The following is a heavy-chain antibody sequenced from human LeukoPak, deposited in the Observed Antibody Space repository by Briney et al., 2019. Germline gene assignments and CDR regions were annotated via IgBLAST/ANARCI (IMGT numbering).Heavy chain of an antibody. CDR1: GFTFSDYY. V-gene: IGHV3-11*06. J-gene: IGHJ6*02. CDR2: INPTSGYT. D-gene: IGHD6-19*01. Sequence: PGGSLRLSCAASGFTFSDYYMSWIRQAPGKGLEWLSYINPTSGYTPYADSVRGRFTISRDNAKNSLYLQMNSLRAEDTAVYYCARGAVAGSPGYYGMDVWGQGTTVTVSS. CDR3: ARGAVAGSPGYYGMDV.